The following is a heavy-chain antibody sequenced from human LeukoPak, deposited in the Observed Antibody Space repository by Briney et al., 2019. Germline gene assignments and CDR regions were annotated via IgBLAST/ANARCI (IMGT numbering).Heavy chain of an antibody. Sequence: GGSLRLSCAASGFIFSDYWMHWVRQGPGKGLVWVSRIKSDGSSTSYAESVKGRFTISRDNAKNTVYVHMNSLRDGDTAVYYCARGGRYAYFLDYWGQGTLVTVSS. CDR1: GFIFSDYW. CDR3: ARGGRYAYFLDY. CDR2: IKSDGSST. V-gene: IGHV3-74*01. D-gene: IGHD3-16*01. J-gene: IGHJ4*02.